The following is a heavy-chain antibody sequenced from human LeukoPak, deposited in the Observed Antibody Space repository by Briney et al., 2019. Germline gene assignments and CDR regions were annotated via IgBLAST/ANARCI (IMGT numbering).Heavy chain of an antibody. J-gene: IGHJ4*02. V-gene: IGHV1-69*02. CDR2: IIPILGIA. D-gene: IGHD2-21*01. CDR3: ASSPYCGGDCYSY. Sequence: SVKVSCKASGGTFSSYTISWVRQAPGQGHEWMGRIIPILGIANYAQKFQGRVTITADKSTSTAYMELSSLRSEDTAVYYCASSPYCGGDCYSYWGQGTLVTVSS. CDR1: GGTFSSYT.